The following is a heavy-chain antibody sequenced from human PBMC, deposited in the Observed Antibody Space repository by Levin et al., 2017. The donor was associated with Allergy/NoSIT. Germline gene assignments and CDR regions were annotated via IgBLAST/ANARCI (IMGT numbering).Heavy chain of an antibody. CDR1: GFTFDDYA. V-gene: IGHV3-9*01. D-gene: IGHD3-10*01. CDR2: ISWNSGSI. J-gene: IGHJ3*02. Sequence: SLKISCAASGFTFDDYAMHWVRQAQGKGLEWVSGISWNSGSIGYADSVKGRFTISRDNAKNSLYLQMNSLRTEDTALYYCARDNIGLPDAFDIWGQGTMVIVSS. CDR3: ARDNIGLPDAFDI.